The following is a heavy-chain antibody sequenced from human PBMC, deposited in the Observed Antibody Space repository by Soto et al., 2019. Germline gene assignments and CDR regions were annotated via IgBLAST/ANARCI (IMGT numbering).Heavy chain of an antibody. Sequence: QLQLQESGPGLVKPSETLSLTCTVSGGSISSSSYYWGWIRQPPGKGLEWIGSIYYSGSTYYNPSLKSRVTISVDTSKNQFSLKLSSVTVADTAVYYCARQGYCSSTSCHDYWGQGTLVTVSS. CDR1: GGSISSSSYY. D-gene: IGHD2-2*01. CDR2: IYYSGST. CDR3: ARQGYCSSTSCHDY. J-gene: IGHJ4*02. V-gene: IGHV4-39*01.